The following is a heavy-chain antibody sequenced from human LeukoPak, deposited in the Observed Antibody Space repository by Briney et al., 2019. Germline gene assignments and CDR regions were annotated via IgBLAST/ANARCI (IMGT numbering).Heavy chain of an antibody. J-gene: IGHJ4*02. Sequence: GGSLRLSCAASGFAFNNYAMTSVRQAPGKGLEGVANINDNGGQRHYADSVKGRFTTSRDNSKNMMLLQMDSLRAEDTAVYYCAKTQWKVGATDYFDYWGQGILVTVSS. CDR1: GFAFNNYA. V-gene: IGHV3-23*01. D-gene: IGHD1-26*01. CDR3: AKTQWKVGATDYFDY. CDR2: INDNGGQR.